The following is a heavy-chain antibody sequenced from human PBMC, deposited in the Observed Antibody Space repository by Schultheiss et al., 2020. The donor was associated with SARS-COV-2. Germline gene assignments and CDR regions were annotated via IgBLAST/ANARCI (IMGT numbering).Heavy chain of an antibody. CDR3: ARWYSSSSSSYYYYYYMDV. CDR2: INSDGSST. J-gene: IGHJ6*03. D-gene: IGHD6-6*01. CDR1: GFTFSSYW. Sequence: GGSLRLSCAASGFTFSSYWMHWVRQAPGKGLVWVSRINSDGSSTSYADSVKGRFTISRDNAKNTLYLQMNSLRAEDTAVYYCARWYSSSSSSYYYYYYMDVWGKGTTVTVSS. V-gene: IGHV3-74*01.